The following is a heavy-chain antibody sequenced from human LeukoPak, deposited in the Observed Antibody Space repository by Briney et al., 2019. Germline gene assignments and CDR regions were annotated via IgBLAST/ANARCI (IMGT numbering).Heavy chain of an antibody. J-gene: IGHJ4*02. CDR3: ARDSGGTANFNY. CDR2: IYSDGST. V-gene: IGHV3-53*04. CDR1: GFTVSSNY. D-gene: IGHD3-10*01. Sequence: GGSLRLSCAAPGFTVSSNYMTWVRQAPGKGLEWVSVIYSDGSTYYAAPMKGRFTISRHNSKNTLYLQMNSLRAEDTAMYYCARDSGGTANFNYWGQGTLVTVSS.